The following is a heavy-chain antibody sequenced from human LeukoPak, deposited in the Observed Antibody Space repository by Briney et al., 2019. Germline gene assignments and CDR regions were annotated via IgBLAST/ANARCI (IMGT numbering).Heavy chain of an antibody. CDR3: AKDQGYYGSGSYPLFDY. J-gene: IGHJ4*02. Sequence: GGSLRLSCAASGFTFSSYAMSWVRQAPGKGLEWVSAISGSGGSTNYADSVKGRFTISRDNSKNTLYLHMNSLRAEDTAVYYCAKDQGYYGSGSYPLFDYWGQETLVTVSS. D-gene: IGHD3-10*01. CDR2: ISGSGGST. CDR1: GFTFSSYA. V-gene: IGHV3-23*01.